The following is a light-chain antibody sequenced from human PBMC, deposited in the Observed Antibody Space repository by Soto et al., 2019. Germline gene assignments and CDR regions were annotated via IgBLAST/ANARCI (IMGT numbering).Light chain of an antibody. Sequence: EIVMTQSPATLSVSPGEGATLSCRASQSVNTNLAWYQQKPGQAPRLLIYGASTRATGIPARFSGSGSGTDFTLTISGLQSEDFAVYYCQQSNDWGTFGQGTKVEIK. V-gene: IGKV3D-15*01. J-gene: IGKJ1*01. CDR2: GAS. CDR1: QSVNTN. CDR3: QQSNDWGT.